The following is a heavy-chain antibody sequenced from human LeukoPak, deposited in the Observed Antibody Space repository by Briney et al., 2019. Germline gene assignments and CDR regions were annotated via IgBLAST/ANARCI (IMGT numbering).Heavy chain of an antibody. Sequence: GGSLRLSCVVSGFTFSGFWMSWSRQAPGKGLEWVASINSDGSEGYYADVVKGRFTISRDNAKNSLYLQINSLRAEDTAVYYCARSSYSSSSSVWGRETMVTVSS. CDR1: GFTFSGFW. J-gene: IGHJ3*01. V-gene: IGHV3-7*03. CDR2: INSDGSEG. CDR3: ARSSYSSSSSV. D-gene: IGHD6-6*01.